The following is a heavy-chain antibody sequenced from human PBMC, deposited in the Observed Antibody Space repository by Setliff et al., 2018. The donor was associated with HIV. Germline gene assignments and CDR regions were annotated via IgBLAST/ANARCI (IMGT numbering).Heavy chain of an antibody. D-gene: IGHD6-19*01. J-gene: IGHJ4*02. Sequence: ASVKVSCKASGHTFNNYYMHWVRQAPGQGLEWMGIINPSDNRTYYAQKFQGRVTMTRDTSITTAYMELSSLRSDDTAVYYCARYTSGWFHFDYWGQGTLVTVSS. CDR2: INPSDNRT. CDR3: ARYTSGWFHFDY. CDR1: GHTFNNYY. V-gene: IGHV1-46*02.